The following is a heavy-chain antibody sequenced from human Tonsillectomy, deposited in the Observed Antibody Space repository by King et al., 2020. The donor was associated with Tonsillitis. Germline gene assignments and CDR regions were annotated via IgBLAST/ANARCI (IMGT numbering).Heavy chain of an antibody. CDR2: INPSGGSK. CDR1: GYTFISYH. D-gene: IGHD5-18*01. Sequence: QLVQSGAEVKKPGASVKVSCKASGYTFISYHMHWVRQAPGQGLEWMGIINPSGGSKSYAQKFQGRVTTTRDTSTSTVYMELSILRYEDTAVYYCARAMGGDTAMAHTTLDYWGQGTLVTVSS. CDR3: ARAMGGDTAMAHTTLDY. J-gene: IGHJ4*02. V-gene: IGHV1-46*01.